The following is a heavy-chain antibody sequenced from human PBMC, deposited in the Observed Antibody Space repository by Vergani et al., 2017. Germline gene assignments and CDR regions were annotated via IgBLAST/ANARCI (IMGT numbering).Heavy chain of an antibody. D-gene: IGHD2-2*01. CDR1: GYTLTELS. J-gene: IGHJ4*02. V-gene: IGHV1-24*01. CDR3: AREAGSNGYCSSTSCYAFDY. CDR2: FDPEDGET. Sequence: QVQLVQSGAEVKKPGASVKVSCKVSGYTLTELSMHWVRQAPGKGLEWMGGFDPEDGETIYAQKFQGRVTMTEDTSTDTAYMELSSLRSEDTAVYYCAREAGSNGYCSSTSCYAFDYWGQGTLVTVSS.